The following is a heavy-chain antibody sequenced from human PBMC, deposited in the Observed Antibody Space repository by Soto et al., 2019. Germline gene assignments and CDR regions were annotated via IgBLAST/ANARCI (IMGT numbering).Heavy chain of an antibody. J-gene: IGHJ1*01. D-gene: IGHD3-22*01. V-gene: IGHV3-21*04. CDR3: ARGGTYYYDSSGYIMAGGYFQH. CDR2: ISSSGNYI. CDR1: GFTFISYT. Sequence: EVQLVESGGGLVKPGGSLRLSCAASGFTFISYTMNWVRQAPGKGLEWVSSISSSGNYIYYADSVKGRVTIARDKAKNSLYLQMNSLRAEDTAVYYCARGGTYYYDSSGYIMAGGYFQHWGQCTLVTVSS.